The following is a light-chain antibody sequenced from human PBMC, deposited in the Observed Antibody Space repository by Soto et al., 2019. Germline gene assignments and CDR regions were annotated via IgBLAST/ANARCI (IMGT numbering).Light chain of an antibody. CDR2: GAS. Sequence: EIVLTQSPGTLSLSPGEGATLSCRASQSIRSSFLAWFQQKPGQAPRLLTYGASSRATGVPDRFSGSGSGTEFALTISRLEPDDFAVYYCHQYGDSVWTFGQGTKVEIK. V-gene: IGKV3-20*01. CDR1: QSIRSSF. J-gene: IGKJ1*01. CDR3: HQYGDSVWT.